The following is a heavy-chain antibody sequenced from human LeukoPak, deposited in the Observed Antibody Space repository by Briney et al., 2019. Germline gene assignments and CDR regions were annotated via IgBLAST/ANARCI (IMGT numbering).Heavy chain of an antibody. CDR2: ISYDGSNK. CDR1: GFTFSSYG. Sequence: GRSLRLSCAASGFTFSSYGMHWVRQAPGKGLEWVAVISYDGSNKYYADSVKGRFTISRDNSKNTLYLQMNSLRAEGTAVYYCAKDPSYDFWSGYYTGDYWGQGTLVTVSS. V-gene: IGHV3-30*18. CDR3: AKDPSYDFWSGYYTGDY. J-gene: IGHJ4*02. D-gene: IGHD3-3*01.